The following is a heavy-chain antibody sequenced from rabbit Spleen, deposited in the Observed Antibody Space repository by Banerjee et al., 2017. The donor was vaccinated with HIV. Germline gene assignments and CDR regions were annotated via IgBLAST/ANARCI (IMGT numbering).Heavy chain of an antibody. Sequence: QQLEESGGGLVQPGASLTLTCTASGFSFSSSYYMCWVRQAPGKGLEWIACIASNTGTYYTTWARGRFTISKTSSTTVTLQLNSLTAADTATYFCARGVVATILYYFNLWGQGTLVTVS. CDR2: IASNTGT. J-gene: IGHJ4*01. V-gene: IGHV1S40*01. D-gene: IGHD4-1*01. CDR1: GFSFSSSYY. CDR3: ARGVVATILYYFNL.